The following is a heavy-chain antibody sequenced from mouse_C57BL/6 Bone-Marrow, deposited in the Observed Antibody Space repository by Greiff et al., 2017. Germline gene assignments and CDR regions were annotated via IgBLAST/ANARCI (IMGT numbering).Heavy chain of an antibody. J-gene: IGHJ1*03. CDR1: GYTFTGYW. V-gene: IGHV1-9*01. Sequence: QVQLQQSGAELMKPGASVKLSCKATGYTFTGYWIEWVKQRPGHGLEWIGEILPGSGSTNYHEKFKGKATVTADTSSNTAYMQLRSLTTEDSAIYYCARGEDMGYDVNWYFDVWGTGTTVTVSS. CDR2: ILPGSGST. D-gene: IGHD2-2*01. CDR3: ARGEDMGYDVNWYFDV.